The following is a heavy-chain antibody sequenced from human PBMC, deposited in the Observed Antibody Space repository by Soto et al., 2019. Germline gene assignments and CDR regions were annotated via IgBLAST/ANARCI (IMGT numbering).Heavy chain of an antibody. CDR2: INPSGGST. CDR1: GYTFTSHY. D-gene: IGHD2-15*01. V-gene: IGHV1-46*01. J-gene: IGHJ6*02. Sequence: GASVKVSCKASGYTFTSHYMHWVRQAPGQGLEWMGIINPSGGSTSYAQKFQGRVTMTRDTSTSTVYMELSRLRSEDTAVYYCARLDTSLEDSQIPYYYGMDVWGQGTTVTVSS. CDR3: ARLDTSLEDSQIPYYYGMDV.